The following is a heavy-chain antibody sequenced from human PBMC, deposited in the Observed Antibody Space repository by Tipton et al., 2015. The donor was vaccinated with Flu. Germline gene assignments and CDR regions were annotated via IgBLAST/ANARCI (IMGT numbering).Heavy chain of an antibody. CDR1: GGSISTSY. D-gene: IGHD5-12*01. V-gene: IGHV4-4*07. CDR3: ARALRGYSGYTGGDAFDM. CDR2: ISTSGST. J-gene: IGHJ3*02. Sequence: TLSLTCTVSGGSISTSYWSWIRQPAGKGLEWIGRISTSGSTNYNASLESRVTLSRDTSKNHISLRLTSATAADTALYYCARALRGYSGYTGGDAFDMWGRGIMVFVSS.